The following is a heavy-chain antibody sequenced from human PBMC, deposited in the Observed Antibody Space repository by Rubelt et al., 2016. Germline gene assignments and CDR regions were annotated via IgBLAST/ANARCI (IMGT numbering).Heavy chain of an antibody. D-gene: IGHD1-26*01. CDR1: GFTFSSYW. CDR2: INSDGSST. V-gene: IGHV3-74*01. Sequence: EVQLVESGGGLVQPGGSLRLSCAASGFTFSSYWMHWVRQAPGKGLVWVSRINSDGSSTSYADSVKGRFTISRDNAKNTLYLQMNSLRDEDTAVYYCAKDGGGATRLPSHYWGQGTLVTVSS. CDR3: AKDGGGATRLPSHY. J-gene: IGHJ4*02.